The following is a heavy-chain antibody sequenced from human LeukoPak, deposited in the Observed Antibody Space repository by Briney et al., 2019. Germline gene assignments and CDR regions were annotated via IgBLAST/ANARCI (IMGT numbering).Heavy chain of an antibody. V-gene: IGHV4-39*01. Sequence: PSETLSLTCSVSGGSISSSSSYWGWIRQPPGKGLEWIGSIYYSGSTYYSPSLKSRVTISVDTSKNQFSLKLSSATAADTALYYCARHPSSYSNFDNWGQGTLVTVSS. CDR2: IYYSGST. CDR1: GGSISSSSSY. J-gene: IGHJ4*02. CDR3: ARHPSSYSNFDN. D-gene: IGHD1-26*01.